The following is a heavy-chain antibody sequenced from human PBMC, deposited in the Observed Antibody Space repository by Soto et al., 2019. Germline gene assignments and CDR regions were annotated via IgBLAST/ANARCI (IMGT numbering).Heavy chain of an antibody. CDR2: VYYSGNT. Sequence: PSETLSLTCTLSGGSISDYYWTWIRQTPGKGLEWIGYVYYSGNTNYNPSLKRRVSISVDMSKNQFSLELSSVTAADTAMYYCAREVYTDVGGLGFYDAFDIWGPGTKVTVSS. J-gene: IGHJ3*02. CDR3: AREVYTDVGGLGFYDAFDI. CDR1: GGSISDYY. V-gene: IGHV4-59*01. D-gene: IGHD5-18*01.